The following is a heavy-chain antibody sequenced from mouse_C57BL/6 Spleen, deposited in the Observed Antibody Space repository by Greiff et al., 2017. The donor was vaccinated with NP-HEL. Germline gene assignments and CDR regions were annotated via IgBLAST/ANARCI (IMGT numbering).Heavy chain of an antibody. J-gene: IGHJ2*01. CDR2: INYDGSST. V-gene: IGHV5-16*01. CDR3: ARDLDLDY. CDR1: GFTFSDYY. Sequence: DVKLVESEGGLVQPGSSMKLSCTASGFTFSDYYMAWVRQVPEKGLEWVANINYDGSSTYYLDSLKSRFIISRDNAKNILYLQMSSLKSEDTATYYCARDLDLDYWGQGTTLTVSS.